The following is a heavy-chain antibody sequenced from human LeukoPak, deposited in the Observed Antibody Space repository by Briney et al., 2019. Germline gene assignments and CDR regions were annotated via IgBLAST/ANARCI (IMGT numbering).Heavy chain of an antibody. CDR2: IKPSGDHT. CDR1: GGTFSSYA. J-gene: IGHJ3*02. Sequence: GASVKVSCKASGGTFSSYAISWVRQAPGQRLEWMGIIKPSGDHTNYAQKFQDRVTMTRDTSASTVYMELSSLKSEDTAVYYCARVRDGYNDAYDIWGQGTMVTVTS. V-gene: IGHV1-46*01. D-gene: IGHD5-24*01. CDR3: ARVRDGYNDAYDI.